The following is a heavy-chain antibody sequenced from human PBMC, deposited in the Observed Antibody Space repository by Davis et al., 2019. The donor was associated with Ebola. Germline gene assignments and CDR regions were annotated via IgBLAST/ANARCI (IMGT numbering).Heavy chain of an antibody. CDR1: GFSLSTSGVG. Sequence: SGPTLVKPTQTLTLTCTFSGFSLSTSGVGVGWIRQPPGKALEWLALIYWDDDKRYSPSLKSRLTITKDTSKNQVVLTMTNMDPVDTATYYCAHRRGTVRYFDWLYSPRDAFDIWGQGTMVTVSS. D-gene: IGHD3-9*01. J-gene: IGHJ3*02. CDR2: IYWDDDK. V-gene: IGHV2-5*02. CDR3: AHRRGTVRYFDWLYSPRDAFDI.